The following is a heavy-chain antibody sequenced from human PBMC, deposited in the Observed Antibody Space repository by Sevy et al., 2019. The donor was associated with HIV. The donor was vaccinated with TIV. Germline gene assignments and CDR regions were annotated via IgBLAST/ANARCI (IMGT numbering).Heavy chain of an antibody. CDR3: ARQSVTYDILTGWNYYGVDV. CDR2: IYYSGSS. Sequence: SETLSLTCTVSGDSISSNYWNWIRQPPGKGLEWIGYIYYSGSSNYKPSLKSRVTISVDTSKNQFSLRLSSVTAADTAVYYCARQSVTYDILTGWNYYGVDVWGQGTTVTVSS. V-gene: IGHV4-59*08. J-gene: IGHJ6*02. D-gene: IGHD3-9*01. CDR1: GDSISSNY.